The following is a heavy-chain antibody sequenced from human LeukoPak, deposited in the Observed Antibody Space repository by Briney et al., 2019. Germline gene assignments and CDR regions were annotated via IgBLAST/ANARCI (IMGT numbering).Heavy chain of an antibody. CDR1: GYIFTTDF. CDR3: ARELSMEDPFTPKNHDSSFGDAFDI. CDR2: INPSGGST. J-gene: IGHJ3*02. V-gene: IGHV1-46*01. D-gene: IGHD3-22*01. Sequence: ASVKVSCKASGYIFTTDFIHWVRQAPGQGLEWMGIINPSGGSTSYAQKFQGRVTMTRDMSTSTVYMALFSLRSEDTAVYYCARELSMEDPFTPKNHDSSFGDAFDIWGQGTMVTVSS.